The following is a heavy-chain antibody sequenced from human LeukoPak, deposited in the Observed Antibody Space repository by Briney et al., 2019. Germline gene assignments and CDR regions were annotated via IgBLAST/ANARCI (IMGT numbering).Heavy chain of an antibody. CDR1: GFIFSNFW. CDR2: ISSSSSYI. V-gene: IGHV3-21*01. CDR3: ARARTRDGYNPYFDY. D-gene: IGHD5-24*01. J-gene: IGHJ4*02. Sequence: GGSLSLSCAASGFIFSNFWMAWVRQAPGKGLGWVSSISSSSSYIYYADSVKGRFTISRDNAKNSLYMQMNRLRAEDTAVYYCARARTRDGYNPYFDYWGQGTLVTVSS.